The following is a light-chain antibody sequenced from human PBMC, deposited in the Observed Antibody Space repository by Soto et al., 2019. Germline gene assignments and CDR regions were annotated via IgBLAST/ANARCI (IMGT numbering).Light chain of an antibody. CDR3: LQYYHYPWT. CDR2: AAS. CDR1: QGVGYD. J-gene: IGKJ1*01. Sequence: ATQMTQSPSSLSASVGDRDTVTCRASQGVGYDLGWYQQKPGKAPKLLIYAASTLHSGVPSRFSGIGSGTDFTLTISSLQPEDVATYYCLQYYHYPWTFGQGTKVEIK. V-gene: IGKV1-6*01.